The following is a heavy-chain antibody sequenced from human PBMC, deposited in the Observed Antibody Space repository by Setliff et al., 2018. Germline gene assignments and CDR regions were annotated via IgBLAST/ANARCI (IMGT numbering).Heavy chain of an antibody. CDR1: GFTFSSYW. V-gene: IGHV3-7*03. Sequence: SLRLSCAASGFTFSSYWMTWVRQAPGQGLEWVANIKQDGSEKYYVDSVEGRFTISRDNAKNSVDLQMNSLRAEDTAVYYCARDRISVDAFDIWGQGTMVTVS. D-gene: IGHD2-8*01. CDR2: IKQDGSEK. CDR3: ARDRISVDAFDI. J-gene: IGHJ3*02.